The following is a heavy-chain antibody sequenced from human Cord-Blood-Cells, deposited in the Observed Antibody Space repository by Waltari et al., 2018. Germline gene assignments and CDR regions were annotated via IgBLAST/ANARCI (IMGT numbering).Heavy chain of an antibody. D-gene: IGHD2-2*01. Sequence: QVQLVLSGAEVKKPGASVKVSCKASGYTFPGYYMHWVRQARGQGLEWMGWINPNSGGTNYAQKFQGRVTMTRDTSISTAYMELSRLRSDDTAVYYCARGVDCSSTSCYNWFDPWGQGTLVTVSS. CDR3: ARGVDCSSTSCYNWFDP. CDR1: GYTFPGYY. CDR2: INPNSGGT. V-gene: IGHV1-2*02. J-gene: IGHJ5*02.